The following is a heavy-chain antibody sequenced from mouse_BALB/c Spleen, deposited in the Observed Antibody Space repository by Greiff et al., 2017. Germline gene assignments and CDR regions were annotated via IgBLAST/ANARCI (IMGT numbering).Heavy chain of an antibody. CDR2: IWSVGST. J-gene: IGHJ3*01. V-gene: IGHV2-2*02. CDR3: ANYGNYGGFAY. CDR1: GFSLTSYG. Sequence: VKVEESGPGLVQPSQSLSITCTVSGFSLTSYGVHWVRQSPGKGLEWLGVIWSVGSTDYNAAFISRLSISKDNSKSQVFFKMNSLQANDTAIYYCANYGNYGGFAYWGQGTLVTVSA. D-gene: IGHD2-1*01.